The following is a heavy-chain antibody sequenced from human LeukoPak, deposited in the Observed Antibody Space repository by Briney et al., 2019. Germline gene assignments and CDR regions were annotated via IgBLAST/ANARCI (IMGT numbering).Heavy chain of an antibody. V-gene: IGHV3-9*01. CDR1: GFTFDDYA. D-gene: IGHD1-14*01. CDR2: ISWNSGSI. Sequence: GRSLRLSCAASGFTFDDYAMHWVRQAPGKGLEWVSGISWNSGSIGYADSVKGRFTISRDNAKNSLYLQMNSLRAEDTALYYCAKSTEPPEDYYYGMDVCGQGTTVTVSS. J-gene: IGHJ6*02. CDR3: AKSTEPPEDYYYGMDV.